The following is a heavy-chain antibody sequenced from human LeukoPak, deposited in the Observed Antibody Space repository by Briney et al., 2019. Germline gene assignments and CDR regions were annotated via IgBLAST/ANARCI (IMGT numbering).Heavy chain of an antibody. CDR1: GFTVGSNY. Sequence: GGSLRLSCAASGFTVGSNYMSWVRQAPGKVLEWVSIIYRGGSTNYADSVKGRFTISRDTSKNTLYPQMNSLRAEDTAVYYCARLSANSSAYFFDYWGQGTLVTVSS. J-gene: IGHJ4*02. D-gene: IGHD3-22*01. V-gene: IGHV3-66*04. CDR2: IYRGGST. CDR3: ARLSANSSAYFFDY.